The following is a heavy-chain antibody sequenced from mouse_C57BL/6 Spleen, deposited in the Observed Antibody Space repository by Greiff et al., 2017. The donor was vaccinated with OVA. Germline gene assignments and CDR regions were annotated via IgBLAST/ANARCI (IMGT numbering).Heavy chain of an antibody. CDR3: ARSDYGSSSSWYFDV. V-gene: IGHV1-81*01. CDR2: IYPRSGNT. Sequence: QVQLKESGAELARPGASVKLSCKASGYTFTSYGISWVKQRTGQGLEWIGEIYPRSGNTYYNEKFKGKATLTADKSSSTAYMELRSLTSEDSAVYFCARSDYGSSSSWYFDVWGTGTTVTVSS. D-gene: IGHD1-1*01. J-gene: IGHJ1*03. CDR1: GYTFTSYG.